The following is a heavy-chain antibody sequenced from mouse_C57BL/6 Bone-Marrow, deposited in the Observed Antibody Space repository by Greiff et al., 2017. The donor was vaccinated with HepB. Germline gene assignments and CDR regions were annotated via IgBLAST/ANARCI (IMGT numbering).Heavy chain of an antibody. V-gene: IGHV1-82*01. CDR1: GYAFSSSW. J-gene: IGHJ3*01. CDR3: ARRRQLRFPWFAY. Sequence: QVQLKQSGPELVKPGASVKISCKASGYAFSSSWMNWVKQRPGKGLEWIGRIYPGDGDTNYNGKFKGKATLTADKSSSTAYMQLSSLTSEDSAVYFCARRRQLRFPWFAYWGQGTLVTVSA. CDR2: IYPGDGDT. D-gene: IGHD3-2*02.